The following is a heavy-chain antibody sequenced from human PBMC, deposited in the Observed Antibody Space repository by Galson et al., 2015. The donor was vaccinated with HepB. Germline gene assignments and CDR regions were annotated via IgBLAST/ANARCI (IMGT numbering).Heavy chain of an antibody. CDR1: GYTFPSYA. Sequence: SVKVSCKASGYTFPSYAMHWVRQAPGQRLEWMGWINGVNGGTKYSQNFQGRVTITRDTSATTAYMELTTLTSADTAVYYCASRYFDYWGQGTLVTVSS. V-gene: IGHV1-3*01. J-gene: IGHJ4*02. CDR3: ASRYFDY. CDR2: INGVNGGT.